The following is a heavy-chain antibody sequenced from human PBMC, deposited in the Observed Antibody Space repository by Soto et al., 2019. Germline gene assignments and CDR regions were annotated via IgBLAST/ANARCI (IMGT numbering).Heavy chain of an antibody. CDR1: GLSFSSYA. D-gene: IGHD3-3*01. CDR3: AKDQRFLESAYFVY. J-gene: IGHJ4*02. CDR2: ISNDGSNK. V-gene: IGHV3-30*18. Sequence: QVQLVESGGGVVQPGRSLRLSCVASGLSFSSYAFHWVRQAPGKGLEWVAIISNDGSNKQYADSVKGRFAISRDNSKKTVYLQMDSLRGDDTAVYYCAKDQRFLESAYFVYWGQGTLVTVSA.